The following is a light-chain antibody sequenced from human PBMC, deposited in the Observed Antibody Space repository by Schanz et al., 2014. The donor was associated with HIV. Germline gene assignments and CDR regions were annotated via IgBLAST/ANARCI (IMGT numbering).Light chain of an antibody. V-gene: IGKV3D-15*01. CDR2: GAS. Sequence: EIVLTQSPVTLSVSPGERVTLSCRASQSVNNNLAWYQQKSGQPPRLLIYGASTRATGIPARFSGSGSGTDFTLTISGLQSEDFALYYCQQYSDWPPSTFGQGTKVEIK. CDR1: QSVNNN. J-gene: IGKJ2*01. CDR3: QQYSDWPPST.